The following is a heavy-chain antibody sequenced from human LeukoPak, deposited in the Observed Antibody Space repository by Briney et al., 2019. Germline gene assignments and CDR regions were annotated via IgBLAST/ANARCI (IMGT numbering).Heavy chain of an antibody. V-gene: IGHV3-43*02. CDR1: GFTFDDYA. Sequence: GSLRFSCAASGFTFDDYAMHWVRQAPGKGLEWVSLISGDGGSTYYADSVKGRFTISRDNSKNSLYLQMNSLRTGDTALYYCVSGMLSPNRSYFDYCGQGSLVTVSS. J-gene: IGHJ4*02. CDR2: ISGDGGST. CDR3: VSGMLSPNRSYFDY. D-gene: IGHD2-8*01.